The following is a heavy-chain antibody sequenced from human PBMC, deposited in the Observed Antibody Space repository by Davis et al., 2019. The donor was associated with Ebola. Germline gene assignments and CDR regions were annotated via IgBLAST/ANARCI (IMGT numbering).Heavy chain of an antibody. J-gene: IGHJ4*02. CDR1: GGSISTGDFY. V-gene: IGHV4-30-4*01. D-gene: IGHD4-23*01. CDR3: GGLYGGNHLDY. Sequence: MPSETLSLTCTVSGGSISTGDFYWSWIRQPPGKGLEWIGYIYSGGSTYYNPSLQSRVIISLDTSKNQLSLKVSSVTAADTAVYYLGGLYGGNHLDYWGQGTLVTVSS. CDR2: IYSGGST.